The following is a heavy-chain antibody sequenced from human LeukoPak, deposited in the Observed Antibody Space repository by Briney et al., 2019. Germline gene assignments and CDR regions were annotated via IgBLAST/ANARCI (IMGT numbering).Heavy chain of an antibody. V-gene: IGHV3-30*02. Sequence: GGSLRLSCAASGFTFSSYGMHWVRQAPGKGLEWVAFIRYDGSNKYYADSVKGRFTISRDNSKNTLFLQMNSLRAEDTAVYYCARAKGAYCSSTSCYGHWFDPWGQGTLVTVSS. J-gene: IGHJ5*02. D-gene: IGHD2-2*01. CDR2: IRYDGSNK. CDR1: GFTFSSYG. CDR3: ARAKGAYCSSTSCYGHWFDP.